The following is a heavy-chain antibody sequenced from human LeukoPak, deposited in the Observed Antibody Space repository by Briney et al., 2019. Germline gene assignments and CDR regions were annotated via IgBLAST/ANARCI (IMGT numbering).Heavy chain of an antibody. CDR2: IYHSGST. CDR3: ARGEAYSRWFDP. V-gene: IGHV4-59*12. J-gene: IGHJ5*02. Sequence: PSETLSLTCTVSGGSISSYYWSWIRQPPGKGLEWIGYIYHSGSTYYNPSLKSRVTISVDRSKNQFSLKLSSVTAADTAVYYCARGEAYSRWFDPWGQGTLVTVSS. CDR1: GGSISSYY. D-gene: IGHD6-13*01.